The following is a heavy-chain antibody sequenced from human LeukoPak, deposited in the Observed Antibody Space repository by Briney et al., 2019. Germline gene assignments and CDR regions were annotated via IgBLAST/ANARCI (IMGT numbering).Heavy chain of an antibody. CDR2: IYTSGST. J-gene: IGHJ4*02. D-gene: IGHD4-17*01. Sequence: PSETLSLTCTVSGGSISSYYWSWIRQPAGKGLEWIGRIYTSGSTNYNPSLKSRVTMSVDTSKNQSSLKLSSVTAADTAVYYCARGDRGRAYGDYPYYFDYWGQGTLVTVSS. CDR1: GGSISSYY. CDR3: ARGDRGRAYGDYPYYFDY. V-gene: IGHV4-4*07.